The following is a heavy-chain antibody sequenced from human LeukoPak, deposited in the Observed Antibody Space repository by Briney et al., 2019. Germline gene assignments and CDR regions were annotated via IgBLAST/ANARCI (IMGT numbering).Heavy chain of an antibody. V-gene: IGHV1-69*05. Sequence: WASVKVSCKASGGTFSRYSVSWVRQPPGQGLEWKGRINPSFGTTNYTQKFPGRVTTSKDECTSTAYMERSSLRSEETGVYYCARGGASLDYWGEETMVTASS. CDR3: ARGGASLDY. CDR1: GGTFSRYS. D-gene: IGHD4-17*01. CDR2: INPSFGTT. J-gene: IGHJ4*02.